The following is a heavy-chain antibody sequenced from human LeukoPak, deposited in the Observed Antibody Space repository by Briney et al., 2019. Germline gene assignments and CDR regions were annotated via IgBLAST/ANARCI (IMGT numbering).Heavy chain of an antibody. J-gene: IGHJ6*02. CDR2: ISGSGGST. CDR1: GFTFSSYA. Sequence: PGGSLRLSCAASGFTFSSYAMSWVRQAPGKGLEWVSAISGSGGSTYYADSVKGRFTISRDNSKNTLYLQMNSLRAEDTAVYYCAKASGIVVVPAAMPYRGGMDVWGQGTTVTVSS. D-gene: IGHD2-2*01. CDR3: AKASGIVVVPAAMPYRGGMDV. V-gene: IGHV3-23*01.